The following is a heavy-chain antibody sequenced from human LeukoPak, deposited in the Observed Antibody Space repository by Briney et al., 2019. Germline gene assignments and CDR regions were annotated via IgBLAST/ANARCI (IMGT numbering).Heavy chain of an antibody. D-gene: IGHD6-19*01. CDR3: ARGVRLLYSSPTYYFDY. V-gene: IGHV4-34*01. CDR1: GGSFSGYY. CDR2: INHSGST. Sequence: PSETLSLTCAVYGGSFSGYYWSWIRQPPGKGLEWIGEINHSGSTNYNPSLKSRVTISVDTSKNQFSLKLSSVTAADTAVYYCARGVRLLYSSPTYYFDYWGQGTLVTVSS. J-gene: IGHJ4*02.